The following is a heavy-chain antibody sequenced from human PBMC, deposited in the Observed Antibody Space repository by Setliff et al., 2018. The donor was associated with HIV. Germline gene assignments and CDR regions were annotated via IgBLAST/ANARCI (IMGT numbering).Heavy chain of an antibody. CDR1: DGSVSSSSYY. Sequence: SETLSLTCTVSDGSVSSSSYYWAWIRQSPGKGLEWIGSIYAGGSTYYQPSLKSRVTISLDTSKNQFSLKLSSVTAADTAVYYCARVPSYYYDSSGYPLGAFDIWGQGTMVTVSS. V-gene: IGHV4-39*07. D-gene: IGHD3-22*01. CDR2: IYAGGST. J-gene: IGHJ3*02. CDR3: ARVPSYYYDSSGYPLGAFDI.